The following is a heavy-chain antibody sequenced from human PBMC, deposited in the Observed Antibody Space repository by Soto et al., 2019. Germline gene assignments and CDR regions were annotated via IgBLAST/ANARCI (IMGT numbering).Heavy chain of an antibody. V-gene: IGHV1-2*04. Sequence: GASVKVSCKASGYTFTGYYMHWVRQAPGQGLEWMGWINPNSGGTNYAQQFQGWVTMTRDTSISTAYMDLNRLRSDDTAVYYCARAYCISTSCYAWWFDPWGQGTLVTVSS. D-gene: IGHD2-2*01. CDR2: INPNSGGT. CDR3: ARAYCISTSCYAWWFDP. J-gene: IGHJ5*02. CDR1: GYTFTGYY.